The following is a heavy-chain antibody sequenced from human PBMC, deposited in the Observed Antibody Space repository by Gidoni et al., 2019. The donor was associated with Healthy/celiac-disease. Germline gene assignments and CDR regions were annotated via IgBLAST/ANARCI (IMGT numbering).Heavy chain of an antibody. D-gene: IGHD5-18*01. Sequence: QVQLQESGPGLVQPSQTLSLTCTVSGGSISSGGYYWSWIRQHPGKGLEWIGYIYYSGSTYYNPSLKSRVTISVDTSKNQFSLKLSSVTAADTAVYYCARDQKRARGYSYGLDYWGQGTLVTVSS. CDR3: ARDQKRARGYSYGLDY. V-gene: IGHV4-31*03. CDR1: GGSISSGGYY. J-gene: IGHJ4*02. CDR2: IYYSGST.